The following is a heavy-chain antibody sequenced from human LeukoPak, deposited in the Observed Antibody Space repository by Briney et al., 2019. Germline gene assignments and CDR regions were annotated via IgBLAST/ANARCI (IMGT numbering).Heavy chain of an antibody. CDR2: ISSSGSTI. D-gene: IGHD3-3*01. V-gene: IGHV3-11*04. J-gene: IGHJ5*02. Sequence: PGGSLRLSCAASGFTFSDYYMSWIRQAPGKGLEWVSYISSSGSTIYYADSVKGRFTISRDNAKNSLHLQMNSLRAEDTAVYYCAGTQDFGVVIGGFDPWGQGTLVTVSS. CDR3: AGTQDFGVVIGGFDP. CDR1: GFTFSDYY.